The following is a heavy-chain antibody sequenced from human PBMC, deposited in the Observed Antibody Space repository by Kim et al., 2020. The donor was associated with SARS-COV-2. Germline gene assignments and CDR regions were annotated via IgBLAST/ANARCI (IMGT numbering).Heavy chain of an antibody. J-gene: IGHJ4*02. Sequence: NPSLKCRVTISIDTSNNPFSLKLTSVTSADTAVYYCARGTRGSGWPYYFDSWGQGTLVSVSS. D-gene: IGHD6-25*01. V-gene: IGHV4-59*09. CDR3: ARGTRGSGWPYYFDS.